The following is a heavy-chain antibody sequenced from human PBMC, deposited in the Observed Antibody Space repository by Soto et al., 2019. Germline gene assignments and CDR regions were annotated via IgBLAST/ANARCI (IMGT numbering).Heavy chain of an antibody. CDR2: IYRTGST. D-gene: IGHD1-7*01. CDR3: ASRDPGTSVDY. V-gene: IGHV4-4*02. Sequence: SETLSLTCAVSGGSFTSNNWWTWVRQPPGQGLEWIGEIYRTGSTNYNPSLKSRVTISLDKPENQFSLKVTSLTAADTAVYYCASRDPGTSVDYWGQGTLVTVSS. CDR1: GGSFTSNNW. J-gene: IGHJ4*02.